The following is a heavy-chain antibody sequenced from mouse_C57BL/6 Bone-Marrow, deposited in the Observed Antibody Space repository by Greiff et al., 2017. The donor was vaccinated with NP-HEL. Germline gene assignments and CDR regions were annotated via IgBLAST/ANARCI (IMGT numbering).Heavy chain of an antibody. J-gene: IGHJ2*01. CDR3: TGTSYFDY. CDR2: IRLKSDNYAT. V-gene: IGHV6-3*01. Sequence: DVHLVESGGGLVQPGGSMKLSCVASGFTFSNYWMNWVRQSPEKGLEWVAQIRLKSDNYATHYAESVKGRFTISRDDSKSSVYLQMNNLRAEDTGIYYCTGTSYFDYWGQGTTLTVSS. CDR1: GFTFSNYW.